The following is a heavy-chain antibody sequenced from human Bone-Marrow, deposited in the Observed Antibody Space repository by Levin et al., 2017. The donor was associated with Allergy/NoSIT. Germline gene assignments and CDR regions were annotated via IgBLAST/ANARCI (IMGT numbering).Heavy chain of an antibody. V-gene: IGHV1-2*02. J-gene: IGHJ4*02. CDR3: TRGLGLVVTGTVPRYFDY. CDR1: GNSFTGYY. D-gene: IGHD6-19*01. CDR2: INPSSGAT. Sequence: GESLKISCKASGNSFTGYYIHWVRQAPGQGPEWMAWINPSSGATHYAQKFQGRVTVTSDTSINTAYMEMRTLRSDDTAVYFCTRGLGLVVTGTVPRYFDYWGQGTLVTVSS.